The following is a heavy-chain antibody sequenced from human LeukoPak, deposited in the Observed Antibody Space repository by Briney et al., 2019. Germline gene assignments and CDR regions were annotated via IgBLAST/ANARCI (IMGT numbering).Heavy chain of an antibody. Sequence: KPSETLSLTCAVYGGSFSTYYWSWVRQAPGSGLEWIGDINQSGSTNYSPSLKSRVTVSIDTSKNQFSLKMSSLTAADTAIYFCARHGLGRGVYITRQYNYYMDVWGTGTTVTVSS. CDR3: ARHGLGRGVYITRQYNYYMDV. D-gene: IGHD3-10*01. V-gene: IGHV4-34*01. J-gene: IGHJ6*04. CDR2: INQSGST. CDR1: GGSFSTYY.